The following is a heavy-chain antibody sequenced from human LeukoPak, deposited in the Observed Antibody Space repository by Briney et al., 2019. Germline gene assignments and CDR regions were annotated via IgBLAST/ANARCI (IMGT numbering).Heavy chain of an antibody. D-gene: IGHD2-2*01. CDR1: GYTFTSYG. J-gene: IGHJ6*02. Sequence: GASVKVSSKASGYTFTSYGISWVRQAPGQGLERMGWISAYNGNTNYAQKLQGRVTMTTDTSSSTAYTELRSLRSDDTAVYYCARDVVPAAYYYYGMDVWGQGTTVTGSS. CDR3: ARDVVPAAYYYYGMDV. V-gene: IGHV1-18*01. CDR2: ISAYNGNT.